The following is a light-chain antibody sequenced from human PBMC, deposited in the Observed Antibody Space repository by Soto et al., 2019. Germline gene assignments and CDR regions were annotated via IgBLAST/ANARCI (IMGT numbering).Light chain of an antibody. Sequence: DIQMTQSPSTLSASVGDRVTMTCRASQSISSWLAWYQQKPGKAPKLLIYDASSLESGVPSRFSGSGSGTEFTLTISSLQPDDFATYYCQQYNSYSPLTFGQGTKLEIK. CDR2: DAS. V-gene: IGKV1-5*01. CDR1: QSISSW. CDR3: QQYNSYSPLT. J-gene: IGKJ2*01.